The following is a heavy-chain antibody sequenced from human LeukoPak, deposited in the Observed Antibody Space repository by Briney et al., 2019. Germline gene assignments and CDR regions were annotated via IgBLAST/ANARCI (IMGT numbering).Heavy chain of an antibody. CDR3: ARRAPSAAYYFDY. CDR2: ISGASGGST. V-gene: IGHV3-23*01. J-gene: IGHJ4*02. Sequence: EGSLRLSCAASGFTFSSYSMNWVRQAPGKGLEWVSSISGASGGSTSYADSVKGRFTISRDNSKNTMYLQMNSLRTEDTAVYYCARRAPSAAYYFDYWGQGTPVTVSS. CDR1: GFTFSSYS.